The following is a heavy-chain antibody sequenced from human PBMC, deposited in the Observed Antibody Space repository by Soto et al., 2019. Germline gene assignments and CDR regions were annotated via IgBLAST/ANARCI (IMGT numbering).Heavy chain of an antibody. CDR1: GGSISSSSYY. J-gene: IGHJ4*02. CDR2: IYYSGST. V-gene: IGHV4-39*01. Sequence: QLQLQESGPGLVKPSETLSLTCTVSGGSISSSSYYWGWIRQPPGKGLEWIGSIYYSGSTYYNPSLKSRVTISVDTSKNQFSLKLSSVTAADPAVYYCASPASPLIGYGSGSYFPVRDYWGQGTLVTVSS. D-gene: IGHD3-10*01. CDR3: ASPASPLIGYGSGSYFPVRDY.